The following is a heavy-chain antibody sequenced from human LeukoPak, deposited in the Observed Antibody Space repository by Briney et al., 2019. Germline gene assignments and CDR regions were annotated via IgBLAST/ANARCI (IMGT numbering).Heavy chain of an antibody. V-gene: IGHV3-21*01. Sequence: GGSLRLSCAASGSTFSNYSMNWVRQAPGKGLEWVSSISSSSSYIYYAGSVKGRFAISRDNAKNSLYLQMNSLRAEDTAVYYCARDVPYYYESSGYYSLGFDIWGQGTMVTVSS. CDR3: ARDVPYYYESSGYYSLGFDI. CDR1: GSTFSNYS. D-gene: IGHD3-22*01. J-gene: IGHJ3*02. CDR2: ISSSSSYI.